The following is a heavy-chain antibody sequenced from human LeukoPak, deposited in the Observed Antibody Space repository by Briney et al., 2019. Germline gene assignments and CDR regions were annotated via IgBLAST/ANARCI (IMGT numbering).Heavy chain of an antibody. J-gene: IGHJ4*02. CDR1: GGSISSYY. Sequence: SETLSLTCTVSGGSISSYYWSWIRQPPGKGLEWIGYIYYSGSTNYNPSLKSRVTISVDTSKNQFSLKLSSVTAADTAVYYCARLAVITGTTDYFDYWGQGTLVTVSS. CDR2: IYYSGST. D-gene: IGHD1-20*01. CDR3: ARLAVITGTTDYFDY. V-gene: IGHV4-59*01.